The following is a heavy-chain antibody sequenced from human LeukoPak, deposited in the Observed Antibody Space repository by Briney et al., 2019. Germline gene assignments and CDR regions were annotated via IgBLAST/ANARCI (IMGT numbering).Heavy chain of an antibody. CDR3: ARDAVDIAVAGTFDY. CDR1: GYTFTGSY. Sequence: ASVKVSCKASGYTFTGSYMHWVRQAPGQGLEWMGWINPNSGGTNYAQKFQGRVTMTRDTSISTAYMELSRLRSDDTAVYYCARDAVDIAVAGTFDYWGQGTLVTVSS. J-gene: IGHJ4*02. CDR2: INPNSGGT. D-gene: IGHD6-19*01. V-gene: IGHV1-2*02.